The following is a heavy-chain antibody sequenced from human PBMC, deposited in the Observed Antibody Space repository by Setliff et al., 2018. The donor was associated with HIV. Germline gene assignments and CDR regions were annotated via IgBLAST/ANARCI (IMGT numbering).Heavy chain of an antibody. V-gene: IGHV4-39*01. CDR2: IYYSGIP. CDR3: VRGGLSEWFFS. J-gene: IGHJ4*02. Sequence: SETLSLTCTVSGDSIRSTHFYWVWIRQPPGGGLEWIGTIYYSGIPYYNPSLKSRVTISVDKSRSQFSLNLTSVTAPDTAVYYCVRGGLSEWFFSWGQGSQVTVSS. CDR1: GDSIRSTHFY. D-gene: IGHD3-3*01.